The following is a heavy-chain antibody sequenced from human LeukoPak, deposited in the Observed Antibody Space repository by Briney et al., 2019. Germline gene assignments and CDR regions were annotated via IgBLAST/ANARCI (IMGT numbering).Heavy chain of an antibody. D-gene: IGHD3-22*01. Sequence: GSLRLSCTASGFTFSGYSMNWIRQAPGKGLEWVSSFGTRSTSVYHAGSVKGRFAISRDNAKNSLYLQMNSLRAEGTALYYCAREVSEGFDFWGQGTVVTVSS. CDR3: AREVSEGFDF. J-gene: IGHJ4*02. V-gene: IGHV3-21*01. CDR2: FGTRSTSV. CDR1: GFTFSGYS.